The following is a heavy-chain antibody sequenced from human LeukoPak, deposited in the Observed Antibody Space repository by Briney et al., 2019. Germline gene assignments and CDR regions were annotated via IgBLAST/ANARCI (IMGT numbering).Heavy chain of an antibody. CDR2: IYYSGST. CDR3: ARVGTKNYYYGMDV. J-gene: IGHJ6*02. Sequence: SETLSLTCTVSGSSVSSGSYYWSWIRQPPGKGLEWIGYIYYSGSTNYNPSLKSRVTISVDTSKNQFSLKLSSVTAADTAVYYCARVGTKNYYYGMDVWGQGTTVTVSS. D-gene: IGHD2-8*01. V-gene: IGHV4-61*01. CDR1: GSSVSSGSYY.